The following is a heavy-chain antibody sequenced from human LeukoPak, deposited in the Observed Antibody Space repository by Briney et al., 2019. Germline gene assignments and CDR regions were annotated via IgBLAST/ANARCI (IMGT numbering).Heavy chain of an antibody. CDR1: GGSFSGFY. D-gene: IGHD3-22*01. Sequence: SETLSLTCDVYGGSFSGFYWSWIRQPPGKGLEWIGEMNHSGSTNYNPSLKGRVSMSVDTSKNQFSLNLSSMTAADTALYYCARARSDYYDSSTYYHYYYMDVWGKGTTVTVSS. CDR2: MNHSGST. CDR3: ARARSDYYDSSTYYHYYYMDV. V-gene: IGHV4-34*01. J-gene: IGHJ6*03.